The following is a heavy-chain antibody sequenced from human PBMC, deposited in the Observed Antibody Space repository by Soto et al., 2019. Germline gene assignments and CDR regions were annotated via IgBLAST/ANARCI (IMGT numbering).Heavy chain of an antibody. Sequence: ASVKVSCKASGCTFTSYGISWVRQAPGQGLEWMGWISAYNGNTNYAQKLQGRVTMTTDTSTSTAYMELRSLRGEDTAVYYCAKSEDDSSAYVGYFDYWGQGTMVTVSS. J-gene: IGHJ4*02. V-gene: IGHV1-18*01. CDR2: ISAYNGNT. CDR3: AKSEDDSSAYVGYFDY. D-gene: IGHD3-22*01. CDR1: GCTFTSYG.